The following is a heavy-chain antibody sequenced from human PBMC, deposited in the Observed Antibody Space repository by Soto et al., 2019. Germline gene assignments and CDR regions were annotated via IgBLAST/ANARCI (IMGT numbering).Heavy chain of an antibody. CDR1: GYTFTGYY. D-gene: IGHD3-9*01. J-gene: IGHJ4*02. Sequence: ASVKVSCKASGYTFTGYYMHWVRQAPGQGLEWMGWINPNSGGTNYAQKFQGWVTMTRDTSISTAYMELSRLRSDDTAVYYCARDVGDILTGRPHGYFDYWGQGTLVTVSS. CDR3: ARDVGDILTGRPHGYFDY. CDR2: INPNSGGT. V-gene: IGHV1-2*04.